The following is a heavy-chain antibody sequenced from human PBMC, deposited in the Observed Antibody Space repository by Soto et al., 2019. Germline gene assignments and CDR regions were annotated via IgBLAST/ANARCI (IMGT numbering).Heavy chain of an antibody. J-gene: IGHJ4*02. Sequence: WGSLRLSCAASGFTFISYEINLCRHSPVKWLEWVSYISSSGSTIYYADSVKGRFTISRDNAKNSLYLQMNSLRAEDTAVYYCARYCGGDCYSSPYWGQGTLVTVSS. CDR2: ISSSGSTI. V-gene: IGHV3-48*03. CDR3: ARYCGGDCYSSPY. CDR1: GFTFISYE. D-gene: IGHD2-21*02.